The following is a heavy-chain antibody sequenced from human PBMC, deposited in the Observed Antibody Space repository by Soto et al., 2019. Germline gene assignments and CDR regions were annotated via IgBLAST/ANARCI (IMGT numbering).Heavy chain of an antibody. CDR3: ARNAANDFWSGYSPMDV. V-gene: IGHV4-59*08. J-gene: IGHJ6*03. Sequence: PSETLSLTCTVPGGSISSYYWSWIRQPPGKGLEWIGYVYYSRSTNYNPSLKSRVTISVDTSKNQFSLRLSSVTAADTAVYYCARNAANDFWSGYSPMDVWGKGTTVTVSS. CDR1: GGSISSYY. D-gene: IGHD3-3*01. CDR2: VYYSRST.